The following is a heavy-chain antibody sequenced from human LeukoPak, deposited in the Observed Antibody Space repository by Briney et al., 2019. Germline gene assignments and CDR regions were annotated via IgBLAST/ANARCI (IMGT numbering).Heavy chain of an antibody. D-gene: IGHD3-10*01. Sequence: PGGSLRLSCAASGFTFSSYAMSWVRQAPGKGLEWVSAISGSGGSTYYADSVKGRFTISRDNAKNSLYLQMNSLRAEDTAVYYCARDWFGDQRHSAHPDYWGQGTLVTVSS. V-gene: IGHV3-23*01. J-gene: IGHJ4*02. CDR3: ARDWFGDQRHSAHPDY. CDR1: GFTFSSYA. CDR2: ISGSGGST.